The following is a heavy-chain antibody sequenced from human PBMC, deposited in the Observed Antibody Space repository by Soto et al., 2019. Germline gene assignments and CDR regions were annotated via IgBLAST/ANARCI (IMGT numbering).Heavy chain of an antibody. CDR1: GFTFTSYA. V-gene: IGHV3-30-3*01. CDR2: ISNDGTNE. CDR3: TAPGDTAVLYYFDY. D-gene: IGHD2-21*02. Sequence: HVQLVDSGGGVVQPGTSLRLSCVASGFTFTSYAMPWVRQAPGKRLDWVALISNDGTNEYYVDSVKGRFTLSRDNSRNTLYLEIKSLRVEDTAVYYCTAPGDTAVLYYFDYWGQGTLVTVSS. J-gene: IGHJ4*02.